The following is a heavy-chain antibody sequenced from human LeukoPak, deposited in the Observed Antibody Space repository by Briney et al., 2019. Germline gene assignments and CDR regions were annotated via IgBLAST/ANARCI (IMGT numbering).Heavy chain of an antibody. CDR2: ISGSGGST. CDR1: GFTFSSYA. V-gene: IGHV3-23*01. J-gene: IGHJ4*02. D-gene: IGHD3-16*02. CDR3: AKEESVWGSYRYYFDY. Sequence: PGGSLRLSCAASGFTFSSYAMSWVRQAPGKGLEWVSAISGSGGSTYYADSVKGRFTISRDNSKNTLYLQMNSLRVEDTAVYYCAKEESVWGSYRYYFDYWGQGTLVTVSS.